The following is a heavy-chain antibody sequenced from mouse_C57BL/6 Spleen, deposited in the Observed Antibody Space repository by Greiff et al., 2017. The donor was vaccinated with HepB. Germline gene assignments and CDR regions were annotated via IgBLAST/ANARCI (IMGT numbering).Heavy chain of an antibody. Sequence: QVQLQQSGAELARPGASVKMSCKASGYTFTSYTMHWVKQRPGQGLEWIGYINPSSGYTKYNQKFKDKATLTADKSSSTAYMQLSSLTSEDSAVYYCARGITTVVPYYAMDYWGQGTSVTVSS. J-gene: IGHJ4*01. CDR3: ARGITTVVPYYAMDY. V-gene: IGHV1-4*01. CDR1: GYTFTSYT. D-gene: IGHD1-1*01. CDR2: INPSSGYT.